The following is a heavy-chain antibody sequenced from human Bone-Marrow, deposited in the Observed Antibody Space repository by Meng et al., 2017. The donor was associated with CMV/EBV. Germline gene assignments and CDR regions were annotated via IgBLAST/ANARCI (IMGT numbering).Heavy chain of an antibody. CDR1: GYTFTSYY. V-gene: IGHV1-46*01. D-gene: IGHD7-27*01. CDR3: ARDILGEYFDP. CDR2: INPSTGST. J-gene: IGHJ1*01. Sequence: ASAKVSCKASGYTFTSYYMHWVRQAPGQGLEWMGIINPSTGSTSYAQKFQGRVTMTRDTSTSTVYMELSSLRSEDTAVYYCARDILGEYFDPWGQGTLVTVSS.